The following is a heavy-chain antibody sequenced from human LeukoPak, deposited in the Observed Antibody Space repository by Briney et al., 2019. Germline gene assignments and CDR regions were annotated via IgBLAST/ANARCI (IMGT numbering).Heavy chain of an antibody. CDR3: ARPGAQGFDY. CDR1: GGSFTDYY. Sequence: SETLSLTCAVYGGSFTDYYWSWIRQPPGKGLEWIGEINHSGSTNYNPSLKSRVTISVDTSKNQFSLKLSSVTAADAAVYYCARPGAQGFDYWGQGTLVTVSS. V-gene: IGHV4-34*01. CDR2: INHSGST. D-gene: IGHD3-10*01. J-gene: IGHJ4*02.